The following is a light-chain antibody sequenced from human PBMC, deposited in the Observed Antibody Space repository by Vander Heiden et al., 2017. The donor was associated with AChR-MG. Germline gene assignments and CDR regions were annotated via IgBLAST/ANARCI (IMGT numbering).Light chain of an antibody. J-gene: IGKJ2*01. V-gene: IGKV3-11*01. CDR1: QSVNNY. CDR2: DAS. Sequence: IVLRLSPASMYCHPGETATLSCRASQSVNNYLALYQQKPGQAPRLLILDASNGATGIPARFTGSGSGTDFTLTISILEPEDFAVYSCQHRSPWPPSTFGQGTKLEIK. CDR3: QHRSPWPPST.